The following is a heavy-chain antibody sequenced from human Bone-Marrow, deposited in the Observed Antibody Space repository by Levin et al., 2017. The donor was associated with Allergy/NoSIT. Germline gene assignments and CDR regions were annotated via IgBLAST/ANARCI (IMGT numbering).Heavy chain of an antibody. CDR1: GYTLTELS. CDR2: FDPEDGVT. J-gene: IGHJ6*02. D-gene: IGHD2-2*01. Sequence: PGASVKVSCKVSGYTLTELSIHWVRQAPGKGLEWMGGFDPEDGVTMYARKFQGRVTMTEDTPIGTSYMELSSLRSEDTAVYYCAALTGCRGTSCYSHDHGLDVWGQGTTVIVSS. CDR3: AALTGCRGTSCYSHDHGLDV. V-gene: IGHV1-24*01.